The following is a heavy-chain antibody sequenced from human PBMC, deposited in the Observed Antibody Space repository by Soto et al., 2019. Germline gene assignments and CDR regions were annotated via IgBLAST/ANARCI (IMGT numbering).Heavy chain of an antibody. CDR2: IYHSGST. CDR1: GGYISRRGYS. CDR3: ARVPGP. Sequence: TLETKPLTWAVSGGYISRRGYSWSWIRQPPGKGLEWIGYIYHSGSTYYNPSLKSRVTISVDRSKNQFSLKLSSVTAADTAVYYCARVPGPWGQGTLVTVS. J-gene: IGHJ5*02. V-gene: IGHV4-30-2*01.